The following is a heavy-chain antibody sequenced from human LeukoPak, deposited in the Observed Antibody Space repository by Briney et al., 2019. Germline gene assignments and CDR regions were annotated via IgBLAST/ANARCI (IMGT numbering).Heavy chain of an antibody. CDR3: ARDACCGELTMLRAFDI. Sequence: SETLSLTCTVSGGSISSGGYYWSWIRQPPGKGLEWIGYIYHSGSTYYNPSLKSRVTISVDRSKNQFSLKLSSVTAADTAVYYCARDACCGELTMLRAFDIWGQGTMVTVSS. D-gene: IGHD2-8*01. V-gene: IGHV4-30-2*01. CDR2: IYHSGST. CDR1: GGSISSGGYY. J-gene: IGHJ3*02.